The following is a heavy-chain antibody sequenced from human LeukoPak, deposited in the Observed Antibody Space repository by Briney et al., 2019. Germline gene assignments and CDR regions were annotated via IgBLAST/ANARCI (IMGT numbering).Heavy chain of an antibody. CDR2: IKPSGGRT. D-gene: IGHD4-23*01. J-gene: IGHJ4*02. CDR1: GYTFSNYY. Sequence: ASVKVSCKASGYTFSNYYIHWVRQAPGQGLEWMGKIKPSGGRTVYAQKFQGRVTVTRDTSTSTVYMDLSSLRSEDAAVYYCVRELAGGYFDYWGQGTLVTVSS. CDR3: VRELAGGYFDY. V-gene: IGHV1-46*01.